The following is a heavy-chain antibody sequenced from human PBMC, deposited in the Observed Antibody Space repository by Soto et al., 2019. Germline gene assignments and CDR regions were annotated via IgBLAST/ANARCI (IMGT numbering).Heavy chain of an antibody. CDR3: AKSVLGDFWSGCTYYYGMDV. Sequence: GGSLRLSCAPSGFTFSSYGMHWVRQAQNKGLEWEAVRSYDGSNKYYADSVKGRFTISRDNSKNTLYLQMNSLRAEDTAVYYCAKSVLGDFWSGCTYYYGMDVWGQGTTVTVS. J-gene: IGHJ6*02. CDR1: GFTFSSYG. CDR2: RSYDGSNK. D-gene: IGHD3-3*01. V-gene: IGHV3-30*18.